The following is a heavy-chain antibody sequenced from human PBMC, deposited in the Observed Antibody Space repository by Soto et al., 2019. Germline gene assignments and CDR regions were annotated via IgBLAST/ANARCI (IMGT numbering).Heavy chain of an antibody. V-gene: IGHV4-34*01. CDR1: GGSFSGYY. CDR3: ARKFLFDFWSGYPYYFDY. D-gene: IGHD3-3*01. CDR2: INHSGST. J-gene: IGHJ4*02. Sequence: SETLSLTCAVYGGSFSGYYWSWIRQPPRKGLEWIGEINHSGSTNYNPSLKSRVTISVDTSKNQFSLKLSSVTAADTAVYYCARKFLFDFWSGYPYYFDYWGQGTLVTVSS.